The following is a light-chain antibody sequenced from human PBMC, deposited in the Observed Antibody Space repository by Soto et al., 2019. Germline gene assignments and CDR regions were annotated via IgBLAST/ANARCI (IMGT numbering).Light chain of an antibody. CDR1: SGFVGSFSL. Sequence: HSARTQHASVSVSPGRSITISCTGTSGFVGSFSLVSWYQQHPGKAPKVMISEGHRRPSGVPDRFSGSTSVNSASLTISGLQADDEADYYCCLYIGATTYVFGHGTMVTVL. CDR2: EGH. V-gene: IGLV2-23*01. CDR3: CLYIGATTYV. J-gene: IGLJ1*01.